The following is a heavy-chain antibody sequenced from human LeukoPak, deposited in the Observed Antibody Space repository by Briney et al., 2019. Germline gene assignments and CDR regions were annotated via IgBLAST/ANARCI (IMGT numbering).Heavy chain of an antibody. CDR2: IIPMFGTA. CDR3: ARRFGDFWSGFDY. J-gene: IGHJ4*02. CDR1: GGTFSNYA. Sequence: ASVKVSCKASGGTFSNYAISWVRQAPGQGLEWMGGIIPMFGTANYAQKFQGRLTIIADDSTSTAYMELSSLKSEDTAVYYCARRFGDFWSGFDYWGQGNLVAVSS. D-gene: IGHD3-3*01. V-gene: IGHV1-69*01.